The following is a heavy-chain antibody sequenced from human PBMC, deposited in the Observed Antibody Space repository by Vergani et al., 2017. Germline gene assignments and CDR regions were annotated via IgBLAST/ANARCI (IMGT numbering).Heavy chain of an antibody. D-gene: IGHD3-3*01. CDR2: IYYSGST. CDR3: GSAQITVFGVVIWRDAFDI. Sequence: QLQLQESGPGLVKPSETLSLTCTVSGGSISSSSYYWGWIRQPPGKGLEWIGSIYYSGSTYYNPSLKSRVTISVDTSKNQFSLKLSSVTAADTAVYYCGSAQITVFGVVIWRDAFDIWGQGTMVTVSS. CDR1: GGSISSSSYY. J-gene: IGHJ3*02. V-gene: IGHV4-39*01.